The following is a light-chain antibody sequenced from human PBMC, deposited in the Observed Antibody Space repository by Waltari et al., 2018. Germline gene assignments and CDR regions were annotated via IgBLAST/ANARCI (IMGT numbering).Light chain of an antibody. V-gene: IGKV3-20*01. CDR1: QSISKY. CDR3: QHYESLPVT. Sequence: EIVLTQSPGTLSLSPGERATLSCRASQSISKYLAWYQQKPGQAPRRLIDHASSRAAGIPDRFSGSGSGTDFSLTISRLEPEDFAVYYCQHYESLPVTFGQGTKVEIK. J-gene: IGKJ1*01. CDR2: HAS.